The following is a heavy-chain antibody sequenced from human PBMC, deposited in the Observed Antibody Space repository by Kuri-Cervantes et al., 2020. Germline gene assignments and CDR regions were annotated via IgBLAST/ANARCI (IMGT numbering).Heavy chain of an antibody. CDR1: GFTFSSYA. J-gene: IGHJ3*02. CDR3: ARELASLNAFDI. V-gene: IGHV3-30-3*01. D-gene: IGHD3-3*02. CDR2: ISYDGSNK. Sequence: GESLKISCAASGFTFSSYAMHWVRQAPGKGLEWVAVISYDGSNKYYADSVKGRFTISRDNSKNTLYQQMNSMRAEYTAVYYCARELASLNAFDIWGQGTMVTVSS.